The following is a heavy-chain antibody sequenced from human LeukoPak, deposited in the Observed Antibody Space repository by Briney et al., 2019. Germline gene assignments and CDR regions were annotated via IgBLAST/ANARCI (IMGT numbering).Heavy chain of an antibody. CDR2: INSDGSST. Sequence: GGSLRLSCAASGFTFSNYWMHWVRQTPGKGLVWVSRINSDGSSTSYADSVKGRFTISRDNSKNTLYLQMNSLRVEDTAVYYCARSSHYDILTGYSEEDAFDIWGQGTMVTVSS. CDR3: ARSSHYDILTGYSEEDAFDI. D-gene: IGHD3-9*01. V-gene: IGHV3-74*01. CDR1: GFTFSNYW. J-gene: IGHJ3*02.